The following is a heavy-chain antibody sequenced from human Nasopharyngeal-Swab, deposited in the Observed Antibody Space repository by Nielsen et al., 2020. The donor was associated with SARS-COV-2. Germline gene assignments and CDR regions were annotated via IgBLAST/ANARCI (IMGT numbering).Heavy chain of an antibody. CDR2: ISGSGDKT. Sequence: GESLKISCAGSAFTFSHYAMSWVRQAPGKGLEWVSAISGSGDKTYYADSVKGRFTISRDNPKNTLYLQMNSRRAEETAVNYCPKPHLRFYDWFLFDSWGQGPLVT. CDR3: PKPHLRFYDWFLFDS. V-gene: IGHV3-23*01. D-gene: IGHD3-9*01. J-gene: IGHJ4*02. CDR1: AFTFSHYA.